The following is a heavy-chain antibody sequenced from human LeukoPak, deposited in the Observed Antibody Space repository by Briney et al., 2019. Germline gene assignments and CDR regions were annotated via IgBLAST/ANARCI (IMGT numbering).Heavy chain of an antibody. CDR3: ARDRYYVPDY. Sequence: GGSLSLSCEASGFTFSSAWMHWFRPGPGKGLVWVSRITSDGRTTIYADSVQGRFTISRDNAKNTLYLQMNSLRAEDTALYFCARDRYYVPDYWGPGTLVTVSS. D-gene: IGHD3-10*02. J-gene: IGHJ4*02. CDR1: GFTFSSAW. V-gene: IGHV3-74*01. CDR2: ITSDGRTT.